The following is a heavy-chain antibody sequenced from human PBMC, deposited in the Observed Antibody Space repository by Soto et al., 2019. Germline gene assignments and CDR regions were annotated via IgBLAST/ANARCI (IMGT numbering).Heavy chain of an antibody. CDR1: GFTFSSYA. J-gene: IGHJ4*02. CDR3: ARGNGRRYNWTLGY. Sequence: GGSLRLSCAASGFTFSSYAMHWVRQAPGKGLEWVAVISYDGSNKYYADSVKGRFTISRDNSKNTLYLQMNSLRAEDTAVYYCARGNGRRYNWTLGYWGQGTLVTVYS. CDR2: ISYDGSNK. D-gene: IGHD1-20*01. V-gene: IGHV3-30-3*01.